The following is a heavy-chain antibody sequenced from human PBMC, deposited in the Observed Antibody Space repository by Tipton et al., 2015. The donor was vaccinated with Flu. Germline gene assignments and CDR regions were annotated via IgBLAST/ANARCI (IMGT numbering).Heavy chain of an antibody. CDR3: ARANYDILTGYPWGSVGWFDP. CDR1: GDSIGSPYF. Sequence: TLSLTCSVSGDSIGSPYFWGWIRQPPGKGLEWIGNIHRSGTTYYNPSLKSRVTISVDASKSQFTLRLSSVTAADTALYYCARANYDILTGYPWGSVGWFDPWGQGTLVTVSS. D-gene: IGHD3-9*01. J-gene: IGHJ5*02. V-gene: IGHV4-38-2*02. CDR2: IHRSGTT.